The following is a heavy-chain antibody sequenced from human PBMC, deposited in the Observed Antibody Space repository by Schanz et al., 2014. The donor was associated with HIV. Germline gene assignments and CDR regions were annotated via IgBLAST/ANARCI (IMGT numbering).Heavy chain of an antibody. D-gene: IGHD2-15*01. V-gene: IGHV3-23*01. CDR2: ITGSGVST. CDR1: GFTFRSYA. CDR3: AKVVRFAMVTAPYYFDS. Sequence: EVQLLESGGGLVQPGGSLRLTCAASGFTFRSYAMTWVRQAPGKGLDWVSGITGSGVSTYYADSVKGRFTISRDNSKNPLYLQMNSLRAEDTAVYYCAKVVRFAMVTAPYYFDSWGQGTLVTVSP. J-gene: IGHJ4*02.